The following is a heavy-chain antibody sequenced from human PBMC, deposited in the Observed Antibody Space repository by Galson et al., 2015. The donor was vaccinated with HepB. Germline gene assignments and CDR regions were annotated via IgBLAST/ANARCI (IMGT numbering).Heavy chain of an antibody. V-gene: IGHV4-61*01. CDR2: VYYSGST. Sequence: TLSLTCIVSGGSVRSGSYYWSWIRQPPGKGLEWIGYVYYSGSTNYNPSFGSRLTISVDTSKNQFSLELSSATAADTAVYYCAREYCSGGRCYDAFDIWGQGTVVAVSS. J-gene: IGHJ3*02. CDR1: GGSVRSGSYY. D-gene: IGHD2-15*01. CDR3: AREYCSGGRCYDAFDI.